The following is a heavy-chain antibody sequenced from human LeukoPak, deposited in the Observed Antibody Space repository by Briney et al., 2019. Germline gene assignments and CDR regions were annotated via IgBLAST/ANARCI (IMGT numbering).Heavy chain of an antibody. CDR3: ARDFSSSGWYLIDY. CDR1: GGSISSYY. CDR2: IYTSGST. Sequence: SETLSLTCTVSGGSISSYYWSWIRQPAGKGLEWIGRIYTSGSTNYNPSLKSRVTMSVDTSKNQFSLKLSSVTAADTAVYYCARDFSSSGWYLIDYWGQGTLVTVSS. V-gene: IGHV4-4*07. D-gene: IGHD6-19*01. J-gene: IGHJ4*02.